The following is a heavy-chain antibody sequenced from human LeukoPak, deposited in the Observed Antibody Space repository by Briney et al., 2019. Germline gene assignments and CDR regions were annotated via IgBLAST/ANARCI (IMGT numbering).Heavy chain of an antibody. CDR2: IYTSGST. CDR1: GGSISSGSYY. V-gene: IGHV4-61*02. D-gene: IGHD2-2*03. CDR3: ARDGYCSSTSCDAEYYYYYYMDV. J-gene: IGHJ6*03. Sequence: SSETLSLTCTVSGGSISSGSYYWSWIRQPAGKGLEWIGRIYTSGSTNYNPSLKSRVTISVDTSKNQFSLKLSSVTAADTAVYYCARDGYCSSTSCDAEYYYYYYMDVWGKGTTVTVSS.